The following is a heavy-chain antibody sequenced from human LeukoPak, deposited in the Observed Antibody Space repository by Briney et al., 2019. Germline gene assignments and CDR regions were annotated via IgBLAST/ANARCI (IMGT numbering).Heavy chain of an antibody. D-gene: IGHD2/OR15-2a*01. CDR2: ISGSGDST. J-gene: IGHJ4*02. CDR3: AKAHYIHFLDY. V-gene: IGHV3-23*01. Sequence: GGSLRLSCAASGFTFTTYAMSWVRQAPGKGLEWVSAISGSGDSTYYADSVKGRFTISRDNSKNTLYLQVNSLRAEDTAVYYCAKAHYIHFLDYWAREPWSPSPQ. CDR1: GFTFTTYA.